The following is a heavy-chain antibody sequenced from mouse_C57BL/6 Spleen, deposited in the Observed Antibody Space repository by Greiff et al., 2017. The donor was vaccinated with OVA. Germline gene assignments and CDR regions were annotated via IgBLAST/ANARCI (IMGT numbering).Heavy chain of an antibody. CDR1: GFTFSSYT. J-gene: IGHJ2*01. Sequence: EVQLVESGGGLVKPGGSLKLSCAASGFTFSSYTMSWVRQTPEKRLEWVATISGGGGNTYYPDSVKGRFTISRDNAKNTLYLQMSSLRSEDTALYYCARGGYYDPYYYWGQGTTLTVSS. CDR2: ISGGGGNT. CDR3: ARGGYYDPYYY. V-gene: IGHV5-9*01. D-gene: IGHD2-3*01.